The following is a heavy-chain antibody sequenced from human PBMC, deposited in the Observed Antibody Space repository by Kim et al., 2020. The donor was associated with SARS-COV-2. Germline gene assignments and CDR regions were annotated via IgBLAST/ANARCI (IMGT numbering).Heavy chain of an antibody. Sequence: GRFTISRDNSKNTLYLQMNSLRAEDTAVYYCAKEVSSSGWLGYYYGMDVWGQGTTVTVSS. V-gene: IGHV3-33*06. D-gene: IGHD6-19*01. CDR3: AKEVSSSGWLGYYYGMDV. J-gene: IGHJ6*02.